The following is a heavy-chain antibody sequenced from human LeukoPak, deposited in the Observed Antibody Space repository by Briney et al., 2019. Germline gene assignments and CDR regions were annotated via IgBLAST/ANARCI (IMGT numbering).Heavy chain of an antibody. D-gene: IGHD3/OR15-3a*01. V-gene: IGHV4-59*12. J-gene: IGHJ4*02. Sequence: SETLSLTCTVSGGSISSYYWSWIRQPPGKGLEWIGYIYYSGSTNYNPSLKSRVTISVDTSKNQFSLKLSSVTAADTAVYYCARDGGTGGPFDYWGQGTLVTVSS. CDR1: GGSISSYY. CDR2: IYYSGST. CDR3: ARDGGTGGPFDY.